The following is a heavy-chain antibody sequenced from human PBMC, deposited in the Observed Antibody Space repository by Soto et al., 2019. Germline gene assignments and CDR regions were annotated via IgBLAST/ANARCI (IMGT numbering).Heavy chain of an antibody. CDR3: SVCSGGACHQNYGMDV. J-gene: IGHJ6*02. CDR2: ISPSTSHI. CDR1: GFTFSSCT. Sequence: EVHLVESGGGLVKPGGSLRLSCAVSGFTFSSCTMNWVRQAPGKGLEWVSSISPSTSHIYYADSVKGRFTISRDNAKNSLFLQMNSLRAEDTAVYYCSVCSGGACHQNYGMDVWGQGPTVTVSS. V-gene: IGHV3-21*01. D-gene: IGHD2-15*01.